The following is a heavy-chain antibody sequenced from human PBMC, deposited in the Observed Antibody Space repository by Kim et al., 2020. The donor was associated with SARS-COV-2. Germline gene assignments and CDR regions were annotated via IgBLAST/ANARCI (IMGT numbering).Heavy chain of an antibody. Sequence: GGSLRLSCAASGFTFSSYSMNWVRQAPGKGLEWVSSISSSSSYVYYADSVKGRFTISGDNAKNSLYLQMNSLRAEDTAVYYCARGGSTVTTAWFDPWGQGTLVTVSS. CDR1: GFTFSSYS. CDR2: ISSSSSYV. CDR3: ARGGSTVTTAWFDP. J-gene: IGHJ5*02. D-gene: IGHD4-17*01. V-gene: IGHV3-21*01.